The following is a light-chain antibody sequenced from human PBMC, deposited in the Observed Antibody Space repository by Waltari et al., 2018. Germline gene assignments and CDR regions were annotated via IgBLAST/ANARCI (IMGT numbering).Light chain of an antibody. CDR2: GGS. V-gene: IGKV2-40*01. CDR1: LSLLHSNGNTY. Sequence: DIMMTQTPLSLPITPGEPASISCRSSLSLLHSNGNTYLHWYPQKAGQSPQLLIYGGSNRAAGVPDRFSGSGSGTDFTLKISKVEAEDVGIYYCVQAIAFPFTFGPGTKLDIK. CDR3: VQAIAFPFT. J-gene: IGKJ3*01.